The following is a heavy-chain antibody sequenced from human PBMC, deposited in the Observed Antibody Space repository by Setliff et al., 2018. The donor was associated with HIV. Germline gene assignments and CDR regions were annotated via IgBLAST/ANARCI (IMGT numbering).Heavy chain of an antibody. CDR2: VSHRGTT. CDR1: GDSISGGYY. J-gene: IGHJ5*02. V-gene: IGHV4-38-2*01. CDR3: ARVIMAVAGTPYHFWFDP. Sequence: SETLSLTCAVSGDSISGGYYWAWIRQAPGKGLEWVGSVSHRGTTYYKSSLKSRVTIAADTPKNQVSLKLSSVTAADTAVYYCARVIMAVAGTPYHFWFDPWGQGTLVTVSS. D-gene: IGHD6-19*01.